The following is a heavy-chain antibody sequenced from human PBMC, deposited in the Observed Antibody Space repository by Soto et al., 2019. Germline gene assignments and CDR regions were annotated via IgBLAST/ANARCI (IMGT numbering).Heavy chain of an antibody. V-gene: IGHV4-31*02. D-gene: IGHD3-22*01. CDR3: ARSDYYDNKWNY. CDR2: IYYSGST. CDR1: GGSISSGGYY. J-gene: IGHJ4*02. Sequence: PSETLSLTCTVSGGSISSGGYYWSWIRQHPGKGLEWIGYIYYSGSTYYNPSLKSRVTISVDTSKNQFSLKLSSVTAADTAVYYCARSDYYDNKWNYWGQGTLVTAPQ.